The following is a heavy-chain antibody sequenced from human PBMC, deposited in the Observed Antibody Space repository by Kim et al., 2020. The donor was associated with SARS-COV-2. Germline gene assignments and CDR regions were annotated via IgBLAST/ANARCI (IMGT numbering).Heavy chain of an antibody. J-gene: IGHJ5*01. D-gene: IGHD3-22*01. CDR3: ARDRDSSGYADS. V-gene: IGHV3-21*01. Sequence: YSADSLKGLFTIARDNANNALYLQMNSLRAQDTALYYCARDRDSSGYADSWGQGTLVTVSS.